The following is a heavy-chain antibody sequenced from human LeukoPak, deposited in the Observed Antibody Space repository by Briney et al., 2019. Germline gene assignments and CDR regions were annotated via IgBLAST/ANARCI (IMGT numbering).Heavy chain of an antibody. D-gene: IGHD4-17*01. V-gene: IGHV1-2*02. CDR3: ARDQDGDYETPPYYYYGMDV. Sequence: GASVKVSCKASGYTFTGYYMHWVRQAHGQGLEWMGWINPNSGGTNYAQKFQGRVTMTRDTSISTAYMELSRLRSDDTAVYYCARDQDGDYETPPYYYYGMDVWGQGTTVTLSS. CDR2: INPNSGGT. J-gene: IGHJ6*02. CDR1: GYTFTGYY.